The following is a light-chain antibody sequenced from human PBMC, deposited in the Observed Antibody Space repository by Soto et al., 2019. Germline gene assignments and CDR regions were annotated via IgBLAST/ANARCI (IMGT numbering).Light chain of an antibody. V-gene: IGKV1-39*01. CDR3: QQSYNSPWT. CDR1: QSISSY. J-gene: IGKJ1*01. CDR2: AAS. Sequence: DIQMTQSPSSLSASVGDRVTITCRASQSISSYLNWYPQKPGKAPKLLIYAASSLQSGVPSRFSGSGSGTDFTLTISSLQPEDFATYYCQQSYNSPWTFGQGTKVEIK.